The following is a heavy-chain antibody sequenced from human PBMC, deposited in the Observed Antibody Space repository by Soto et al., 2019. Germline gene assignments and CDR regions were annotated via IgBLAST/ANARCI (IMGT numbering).Heavy chain of an antibody. J-gene: IGHJ4*02. V-gene: IGHV1-46*01. Sequence: QVQLVQSGAEVKKPGASVKVSCKASGYTFTSYYMHWVRQAPGQGLEWMGIINPSGGSTTYAQKFQGRVTMTRDTXXSTVXXXLXXLRSXXTXXXXCXXVGGXXYGGVDYWGQGTLVTVSS. CDR3: XXVGGXXYGGVDY. CDR1: GYTFTSYY. D-gene: IGHD5-18*01. CDR2: INPSGGST.